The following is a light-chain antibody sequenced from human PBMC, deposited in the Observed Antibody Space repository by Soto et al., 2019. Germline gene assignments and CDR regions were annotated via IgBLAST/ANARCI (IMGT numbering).Light chain of an antibody. J-gene: IGKJ1*01. V-gene: IGKV1-39*01. CDR3: QQSNSYSWT. Sequence: HLTQSPASLSASVGDRVTLTCRASQDIGSDYSSYHQKPPKPPPRLIYAASNLQSGATSRCSGSGSWTNFSLTIDGLQPDDYAVYYCQQSNSYSWTFGQGTKVDIK. CDR1: QDIGSD. CDR2: AAS.